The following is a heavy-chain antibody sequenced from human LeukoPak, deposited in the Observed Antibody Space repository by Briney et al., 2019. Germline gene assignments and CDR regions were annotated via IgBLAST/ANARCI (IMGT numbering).Heavy chain of an antibody. CDR1: GFTFSSFS. V-gene: IGHV3-48*01. J-gene: IGHJ4*02. CDR3: AREGASSSFGY. D-gene: IGHD6-13*01. CDR2: ISNSASSI. Sequence: GGSLRLSCAASGFTFSSFSMNWVRQGPGKGLEWISYISNSASSIQYADSMKGRFTISRDNSKNTLYLQMNSLRAEDTAVYYCAREGASSSFGYWGQGTLVTVSS.